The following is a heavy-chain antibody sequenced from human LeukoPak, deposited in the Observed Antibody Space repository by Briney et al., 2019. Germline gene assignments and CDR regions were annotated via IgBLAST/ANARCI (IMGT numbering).Heavy chain of an antibody. Sequence: SETLSLTCTVSGGSISGYYWTWIRHPPGKGLEWIGYIYYSGSTNYNPSLKSRVTISVDTSKNQFSLKLSSVTAADTAVYYCARVHDWFDPWGQGTLVTVSS. CDR1: GGSISGYY. CDR2: IYYSGST. J-gene: IGHJ5*02. V-gene: IGHV4-59*01. CDR3: ARVHDWFDP.